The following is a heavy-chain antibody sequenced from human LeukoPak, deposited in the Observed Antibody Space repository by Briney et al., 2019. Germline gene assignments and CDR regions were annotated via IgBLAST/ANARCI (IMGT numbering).Heavy chain of an antibody. D-gene: IGHD1-14*01. CDR3: ARGLDGSFDY. J-gene: IGHJ4*02. CDR2: IYIDGSST. V-gene: IGHV3-74*01. Sequence: GGSLRLSCAASGFIFSSHWMHWVRQAPGKGLVWVSRIYIDGSSTSYADSVKGRFTISRDNAKNTLYLQMNSLRDEDTAVYYCARGLDGSFDYWGLGTLVTVSS. CDR1: GFIFSSHW.